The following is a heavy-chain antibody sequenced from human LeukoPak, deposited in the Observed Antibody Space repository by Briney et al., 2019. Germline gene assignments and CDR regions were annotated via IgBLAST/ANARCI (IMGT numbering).Heavy chain of an antibody. V-gene: IGHV4-38-2*01. J-gene: IGHJ4*02. D-gene: IGHD5-18*01. CDR3: VRFNTAMPDY. CDR1: GYSVSSGYY. CDR2: IHHSGTT. Sequence: SETLSLTCAVSGYSVSSGYYWGWIRQPPGKGLQWIGKIHHSGTTYQNSTLKSRVTISVDTSKNQFSLKLSSVTAADTAFYYCVRFNTAMPDYWGQGILVTVSS.